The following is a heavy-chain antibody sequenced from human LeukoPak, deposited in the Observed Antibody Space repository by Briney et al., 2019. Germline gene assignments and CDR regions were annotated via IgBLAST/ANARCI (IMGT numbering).Heavy chain of an antibody. CDR1: GYTFTGYF. J-gene: IGHJ4*02. D-gene: IGHD6-6*01. CDR3: AREYGSSSSAGYFDY. Sequence: ASVTVSCKASGYTFTGYFLHWVRQAPGQGLEWMGWINPNSCGTNYAQKFQARVTMTRDTSISTAYMEVSRLRSDDTAVYYCAREYGSSSSAGYFDYWGQGTLVTVSS. V-gene: IGHV1-2*02. CDR2: INPNSCGT.